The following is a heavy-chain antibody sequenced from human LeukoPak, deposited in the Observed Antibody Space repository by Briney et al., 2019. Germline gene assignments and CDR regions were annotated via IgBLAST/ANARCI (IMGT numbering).Heavy chain of an antibody. D-gene: IGHD6-6*01. V-gene: IGHV1-18*01. CDR3: ARDSIASRPGWFDP. CDR1: GSTFTTYG. J-gene: IGHJ5*02. CDR2: ISAYNGKT. Sequence: ASVKLSCKASGSTFTTYGISWVRQAPGQGPEWMGGISAYNGKTNYAQKFQDRVTMTTDTSTSTAYMELRSLRSDDTAVYYCARDSIASRPGWFDPWGQGTLVTVSS.